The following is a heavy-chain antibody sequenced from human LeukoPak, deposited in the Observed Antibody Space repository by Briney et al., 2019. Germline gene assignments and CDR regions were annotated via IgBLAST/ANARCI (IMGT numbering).Heavy chain of an antibody. J-gene: IGHJ4*02. CDR3: ARWIYSGGWAIDY. Sequence: GGSLRLSCAASGFTFSSSYMTWVRQAPGKGLEWVTNIKPDGSVTSFVDAVKGRFTISRDNTKNSVYLQMNSLRAEDTAVYYCARWIYSGGWAIDYWGQGALVTVSS. D-gene: IGHD6-19*01. CDR1: GFTFSSSY. V-gene: IGHV3-7*01. CDR2: IKPDGSVT.